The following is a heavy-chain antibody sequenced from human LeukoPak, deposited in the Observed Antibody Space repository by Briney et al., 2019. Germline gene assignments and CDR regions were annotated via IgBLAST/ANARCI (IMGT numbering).Heavy chain of an antibody. CDR2: ISAYNGNT. Sequence: ASVKVSCKASGYTFISNGISWVRQAPGQGLEWMGWISAYNGNTNYAQKLQGRVTMTTDTSTSTAYMELRSLRSDDTAVYYCARDLGIVGACVHWGQGTLVTVSS. CDR3: ARDLGIVGACVH. CDR1: GYTFISNG. D-gene: IGHD1-26*01. J-gene: IGHJ4*02. V-gene: IGHV1-18*01.